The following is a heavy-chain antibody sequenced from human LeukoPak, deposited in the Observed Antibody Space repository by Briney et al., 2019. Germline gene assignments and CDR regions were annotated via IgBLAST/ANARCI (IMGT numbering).Heavy chain of an antibody. CDR3: ARDSSGLGY. D-gene: IGHD3-22*01. J-gene: IGHJ4*02. V-gene: IGHV1-46*01. CDR2: INPSGGST. CDR1: GGTFISYA. Sequence: ASVKVSCKASGGTFISYAISWVRQAPGQGLEWMGIINPSGGSTSYAQKFQGRVTMTRDTSTSTVYMELSSLRSEDTAVYYCARDSSGLGYWGQGTLVTVSS.